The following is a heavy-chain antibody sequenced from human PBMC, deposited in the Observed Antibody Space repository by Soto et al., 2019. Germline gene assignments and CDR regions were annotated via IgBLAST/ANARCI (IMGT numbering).Heavy chain of an antibody. J-gene: IGHJ4*02. CDR2: ISGSGGST. Sequence: EVPLLESGGGLVQAGGSLRLSCAASGFTFSSYAVTWVRQAPGKGLEWVSGISGSGGSTYYADSVKGRFTISRDNSKNTLYMQMNSLRAEDTALYYCAKNSRLGELSLYAIDYWGQGTPVTVSS. CDR1: GFTFSSYA. D-gene: IGHD3-16*02. CDR3: AKNSRLGELSLYAIDY. V-gene: IGHV3-23*01.